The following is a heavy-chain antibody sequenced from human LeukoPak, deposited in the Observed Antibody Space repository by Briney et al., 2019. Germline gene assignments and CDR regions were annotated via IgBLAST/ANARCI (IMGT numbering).Heavy chain of an antibody. V-gene: IGHV1-8*01. CDR1: GYTFTSYD. J-gene: IGHJ4*02. Sequence: ASVKVSCKASGYTFTSYDINWVRQATGQGLEWMGWMNPNSGNTGYAQKFQGRVTMTRNTSIGTAYMELSSLRSEDTAVYYCARGDSSGYYYSLDYWGQGTLVTVSS. CDR3: ARGDSSGYYYSLDY. D-gene: IGHD3-22*01. CDR2: MNPNSGNT.